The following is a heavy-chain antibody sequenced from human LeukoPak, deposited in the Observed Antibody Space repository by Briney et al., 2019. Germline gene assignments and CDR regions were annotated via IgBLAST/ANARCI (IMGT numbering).Heavy chain of an antibody. J-gene: IGHJ5*02. CDR2: ISSSGSTI. V-gene: IGHV3-11*04. CDR1: GFTFSDYY. D-gene: IGHD2-2*01. Sequence: GGSLRLSCAASGFTFSDYYMSWIRQAPRKGLEWVSYISSSGSTIYYADSVKGRFTISRDNAKNSLYLQMNSLRAEDTAVYYCAARYCSSTSCYGADPWGQGTLVTVSS. CDR3: AARYCSSTSCYGADP.